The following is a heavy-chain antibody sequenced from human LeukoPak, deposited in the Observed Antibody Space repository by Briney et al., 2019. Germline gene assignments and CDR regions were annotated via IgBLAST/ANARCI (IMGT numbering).Heavy chain of an antibody. D-gene: IGHD3-22*01. J-gene: IGHJ5*02. CDR2: ISGSGGST. V-gene: IGHV3-23*01. CDR1: GFTFSSYA. CDR3: AKTMDSSSYKPLSYNWFDP. Sequence: GGSLRLSCAASGFTFSSYAMSWVRQAPGKGLEWVSAISGSGGSTYYADSVKGRFTISRDNSKNTLYLQMNSLRAEDTAVYYCAKTMDSSSYKPLSYNWFDPWGQGTLVTVSS.